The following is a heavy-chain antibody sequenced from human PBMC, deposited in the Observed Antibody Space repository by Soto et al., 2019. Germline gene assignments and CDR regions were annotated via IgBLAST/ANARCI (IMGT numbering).Heavy chain of an antibody. CDR2: ISGSGGST. CDR3: AKDEGGYCSGGSCYPDY. CDR1: GFTFSSYA. J-gene: IGHJ4*02. V-gene: IGHV3-23*01. D-gene: IGHD2-15*01. Sequence: LRLSCATSGFTFSSYAMSWVRQAPGKGLEWVSTISGSGGSTNYADSVKGRFTISRDNSKNTLYLQMNSLRAEDTAVYYCAKDEGGYCSGGSCYPDYWGQGTLVTVSS.